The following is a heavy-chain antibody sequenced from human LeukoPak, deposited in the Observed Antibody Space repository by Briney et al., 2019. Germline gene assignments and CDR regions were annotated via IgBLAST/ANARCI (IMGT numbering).Heavy chain of an antibody. CDR2: ISYDGSNK. Sequence: PGRSLRLSCAASGFTFSSYGMHWVRQAPGKGLEWVAVISYDGSNKYYADSVKGRFTISRDNSKNTLYLQMNSLRAEDTAVYYCAKDRVTAISYYFDYWGQGTLVTVSS. D-gene: IGHD2-21*02. V-gene: IGHV3-33*06. CDR3: AKDRVTAISYYFDY. J-gene: IGHJ4*02. CDR1: GFTFSSYG.